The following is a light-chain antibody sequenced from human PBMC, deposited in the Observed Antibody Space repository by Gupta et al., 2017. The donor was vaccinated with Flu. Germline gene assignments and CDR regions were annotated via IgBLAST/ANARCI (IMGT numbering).Light chain of an antibody. J-gene: IGLJ3*02. Sequence: CSGKRLGDRYVSWFQQRPGQSPVVVIYQDNKWPSGIPGRFSGSNSGNTGTLTISRTQATDEADYYCQAWDNSAGVFGGGTKLTVL. CDR1: RLGDRY. CDR2: QDN. V-gene: IGLV3-1*01. CDR3: QAWDNSAGV.